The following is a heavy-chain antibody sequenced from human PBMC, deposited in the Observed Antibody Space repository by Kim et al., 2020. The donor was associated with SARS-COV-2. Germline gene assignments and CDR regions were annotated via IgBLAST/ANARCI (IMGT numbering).Heavy chain of an antibody. J-gene: IGHJ4*01. CDR1: GFTFSSYA. CDR2: ISYDGSNK. V-gene: IGHV3-30*04. CDR3: ARDLEGIAAAGKGDY. Sequence: GGSLRLSCAASGFTFSSYAMHWVRQAPGKGLEWVAVISYDGSNKYYADSVKGRFTISRDNSKNTLYLQMNSLRAEDTAVYYCARDLEGIAAAGKGDYWG. D-gene: IGHD6-13*01.